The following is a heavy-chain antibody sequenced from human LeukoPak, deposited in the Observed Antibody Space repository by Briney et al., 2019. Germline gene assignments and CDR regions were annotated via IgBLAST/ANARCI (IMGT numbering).Heavy chain of an antibody. D-gene: IGHD6-19*01. J-gene: IGHJ4*02. Sequence: GASVKVSCKASGYTFTSYGISWGRQAPGQGLELMGWISAYNGNTNYAQKLQGRVTMTTDTSTSTAYMELRSLRSDDTAVYYCARGALRNSGWRLHFDYWGQGTLVTVYS. CDR1: GYTFTSYG. CDR3: ARGALRNSGWRLHFDY. V-gene: IGHV1-18*01. CDR2: ISAYNGNT.